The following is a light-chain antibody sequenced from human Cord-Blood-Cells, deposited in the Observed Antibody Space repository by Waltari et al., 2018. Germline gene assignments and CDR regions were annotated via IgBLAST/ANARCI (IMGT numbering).Light chain of an antibody. V-gene: IGLV2-14*01. CDR1: SRDVGGYNY. CDR3: SSYTSSSTYV. J-gene: IGLJ1*01. Sequence: QSALTQPASASGSPAQTITISCTRTSRDVGGYNYVSWYQQHPGKAPKLMIYDVSNRPSCVSILFSGSKSGNTAYLTISALQAEFGADYYCSSYTSSSTYVVCTGTKVTV. CDR2: DVS.